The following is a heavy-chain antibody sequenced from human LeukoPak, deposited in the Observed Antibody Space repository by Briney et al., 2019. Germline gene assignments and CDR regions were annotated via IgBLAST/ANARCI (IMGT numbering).Heavy chain of an antibody. CDR2: ISAYKGDT. J-gene: IGHJ4*02. CDR1: GYSFGSFG. V-gene: IGHV1-18*01. CDR3: ARGGYYGSGSFPDY. Sequence: ASVKVSCKASGYSFGSFGINWARQAPGQGLEWMGWISAYKGDTNYAQKLQGRVTMTTDTSTSTAYMDLRSLTSDDTAVYYCARGGYYGSGSFPDYWGQGTLVTVSS. D-gene: IGHD3-10*01.